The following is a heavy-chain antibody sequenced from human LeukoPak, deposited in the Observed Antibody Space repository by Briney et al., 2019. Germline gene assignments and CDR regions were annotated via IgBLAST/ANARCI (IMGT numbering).Heavy chain of an antibody. CDR3: ARDGGGYCSSTSCYQGPGIDY. Sequence: GGSLRLACAASWFTVSDNYMSWVRQAPGKGLEWVSVIYRSGGTLYSDSVKGRFNISRDFSKNTLYLQMNSLRADDTAVYYCARDGGGYCSSTSCYQGPGIDYWGQGTLVTVSS. V-gene: IGHV3-53*01. CDR1: WFTVSDNY. J-gene: IGHJ4*02. D-gene: IGHD2-2*01. CDR2: IYRSGGT.